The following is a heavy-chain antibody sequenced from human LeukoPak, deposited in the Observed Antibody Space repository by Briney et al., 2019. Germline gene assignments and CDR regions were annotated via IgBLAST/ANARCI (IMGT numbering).Heavy chain of an antibody. CDR1: GGSISSYY. D-gene: IGHD6-13*01. CDR3: ARASSSGYYYYGMDV. Sequence: PSETLSLTCTVSGGSISSYYWSWIRQPPGKGLEWIGYIYYSGSTNYNPSLKSRVTISVGTSKNQFSLKLSSVTAADTAVYYCARASSSGYYYYGMDVWGQGTTVTVSS. J-gene: IGHJ6*02. CDR2: IYYSGST. V-gene: IGHV4-59*08.